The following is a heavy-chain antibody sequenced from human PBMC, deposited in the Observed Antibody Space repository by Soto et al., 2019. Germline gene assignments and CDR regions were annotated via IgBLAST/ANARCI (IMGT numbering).Heavy chain of an antibody. J-gene: IGHJ4*02. CDR1: GGSISSYY. CDR3: ARDVPHFDY. V-gene: IGHV4-59*12. Sequence: PSETLSLTCTVSGGSISSYYWSWIRQPPGKGLEWIGYIYYSGSTNYNPSLKSRVTISVDTSKNQFSLKLSSVTAEDTAVYYCARDVPHFDYWGQGTLVTVSS. CDR2: IYYSGST.